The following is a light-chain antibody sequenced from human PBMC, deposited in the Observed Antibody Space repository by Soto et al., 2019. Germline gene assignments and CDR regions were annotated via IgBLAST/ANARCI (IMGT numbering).Light chain of an antibody. V-gene: IGKV3-20*01. CDR2: GAS. CDR3: QQYGSSSPIT. Sequence: EIVLTQSPGTLSLSPGERATLSCRASQSVSSSYLAWYQQKPGQAPRLLIYGASSRATGIPDRFSGSGSGTDFTLTISRLEPEDFAVYYCQQYGSSSPITFGPGTRLEIK. CDR1: QSVSSSY. J-gene: IGKJ5*01.